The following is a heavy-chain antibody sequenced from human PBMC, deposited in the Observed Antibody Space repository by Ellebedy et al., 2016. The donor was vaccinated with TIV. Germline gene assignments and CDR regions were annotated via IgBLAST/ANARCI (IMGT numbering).Heavy chain of an antibody. J-gene: IGHJ5*02. CDR3: ARVGFGGVGWFNP. CDR2: INPNSGGT. CDR1: GYTFTSYA. Sequence: ASVKVSCXASGYTFTSYAMHWVRQAPGQGLEWMGWINPNSGGTNYAQKFQGRVTMTRDTSISTAYMELSRLRSDDTAVYYCARVGFGGVGWFNPWGQGTLVTVSS. D-gene: IGHD3-16*01. V-gene: IGHV1-2*02.